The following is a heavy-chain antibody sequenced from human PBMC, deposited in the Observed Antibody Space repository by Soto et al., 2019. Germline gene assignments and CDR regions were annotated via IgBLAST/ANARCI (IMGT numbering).Heavy chain of an antibody. D-gene: IGHD1-1*01. CDR3: ARGRYGDY. J-gene: IGHJ4*02. V-gene: IGHV1-18*01. Sequence: QVRLVQSGGEVKKPGASVKVSCQGSGYAFTTYGITWVRQAPGQGLEWMGWISAHNGNTNYAQKLQGRVTVTRDTSTSTAYMELRSLRYDDTAVYYCARGRYGDYWGQGALVTVSS. CDR1: GYAFTTYG. CDR2: ISAHNGNT.